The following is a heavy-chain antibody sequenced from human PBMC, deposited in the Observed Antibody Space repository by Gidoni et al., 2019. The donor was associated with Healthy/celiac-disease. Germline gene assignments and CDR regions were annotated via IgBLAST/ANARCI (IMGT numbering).Heavy chain of an antibody. CDR3: TTDWAVTTRFDY. D-gene: IGHD4-17*01. J-gene: IGHJ4*02. CDR2: IKSKTDGGTT. V-gene: IGHV3-15*01. Sequence: EVQLVEYGGGLVKPGGSLRLSGAASGFHFSKAWMSWVRQAPGKGLEWVCRIKSKTDGGTTDYAAPVKGRFTISRDDSKNTLYLQMNSLKTEDTAVYYCTTDWAVTTRFDYWGQGTLVTVSS. CDR1: GFHFSKAW.